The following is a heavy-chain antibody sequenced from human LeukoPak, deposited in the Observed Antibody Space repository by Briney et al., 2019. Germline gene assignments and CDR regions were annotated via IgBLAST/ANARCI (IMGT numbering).Heavy chain of an antibody. CDR1: VFTFCSYG. J-gene: IGHJ4*02. CDR3: AILNWNPRYYFDS. CDR2: ISYDGSNK. Sequence: PGGSLRLSCAASVFTFCSYGMHWVREAPGRGLEWVAVISYDGSNKYYADSVKGRFTISRDNSKNTLYMQMNSLRAEDTAVYYCAILNWNPRYYFDSWGQGTLVTVSS. D-gene: IGHD1-1*01. V-gene: IGHV3-30*03.